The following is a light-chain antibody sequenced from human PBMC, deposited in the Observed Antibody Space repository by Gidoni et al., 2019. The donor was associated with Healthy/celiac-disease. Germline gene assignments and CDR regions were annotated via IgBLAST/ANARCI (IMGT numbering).Light chain of an antibody. Sequence: EIVMTQSPATLSVSPGERATLSCRASQSISSSLAWYQQKPGQAPRLLIYGASTRATGLPARFGGSGSGTEFTLTISSLQSEDFAVYFCQQYNDWPITFGQGTRLEIK. CDR2: GAS. V-gene: IGKV3-15*01. J-gene: IGKJ5*01. CDR3: QQYNDWPIT. CDR1: QSISSS.